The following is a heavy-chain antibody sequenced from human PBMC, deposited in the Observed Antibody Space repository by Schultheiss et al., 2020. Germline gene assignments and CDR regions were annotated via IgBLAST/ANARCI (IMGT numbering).Heavy chain of an antibody. V-gene: IGHV4-59*12. Sequence: SETLSLTCTVSGGSISSYYWSWIRQPPGKGLEWIGYIYYSGSTNYNPYLKSRVTISVDTSKKQFSLKLSSMTAADTAVYYCARGGGDLGAFDIWGQGTMVTVSS. J-gene: IGHJ3*02. D-gene: IGHD3-10*01. CDR1: GGSISSYY. CDR2: IYYSGST. CDR3: ARGGGDLGAFDI.